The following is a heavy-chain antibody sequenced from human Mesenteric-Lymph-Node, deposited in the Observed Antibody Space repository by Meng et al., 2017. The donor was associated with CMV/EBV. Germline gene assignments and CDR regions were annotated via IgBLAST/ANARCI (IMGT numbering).Heavy chain of an antibody. J-gene: IGHJ4*02. D-gene: IGHD2-15*01. Sequence: GESLKISCAASGFTFSTYAMSWVRQTPGKGLEWISAISYNGDGTYNADSVKGRFTISRDNSRNTLYLQMNSLRAEDTAVYYCVKAPLRSCIGVRCYDLDYWGQGTLVTVSS. V-gene: IGHV3-23*01. CDR2: ISYNGDGT. CDR1: GFTFSTYA. CDR3: VKAPLRSCIGVRCYDLDY.